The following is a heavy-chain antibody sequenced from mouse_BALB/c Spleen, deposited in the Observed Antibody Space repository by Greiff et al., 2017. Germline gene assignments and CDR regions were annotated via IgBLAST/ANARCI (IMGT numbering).Heavy chain of an antibody. CDR1: GFTFSNYW. J-gene: IGHJ2*01. CDR2: IRLKSNNYAT. CDR3: TTFYYDYDFDY. Sequence: LQQSGGGLVQPGGSMKLSCVASGFTFSNYWMNWVRQSPEKGLEWVAEIRLKSNNYATHYAESVKGRFTISRDDSKSSVYLQMNNLRAEDTGIYYCTTFYYDYDFDYWGQGTTLTVSS. D-gene: IGHD2-4*01. V-gene: IGHV6-6*02.